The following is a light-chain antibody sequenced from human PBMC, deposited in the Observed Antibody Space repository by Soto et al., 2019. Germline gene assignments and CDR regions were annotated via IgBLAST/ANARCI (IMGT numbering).Light chain of an antibody. Sequence: QSALTQPASVSGSPGQSITISCTGTSSDVGSYNLVSWYQQHPGKAPKLMIYGGSKRPSGLSNRFSGSKSDNTASLTISGLQAEDEADYYCCSYAGSSTVIFGGGTQLTVL. CDR3: CSYAGSSTVI. CDR1: SSDVGSYNL. J-gene: IGLJ2*01. V-gene: IGLV2-23*01. CDR2: GGS.